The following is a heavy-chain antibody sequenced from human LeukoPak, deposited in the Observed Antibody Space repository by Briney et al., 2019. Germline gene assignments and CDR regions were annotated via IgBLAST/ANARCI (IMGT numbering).Heavy chain of an antibody. CDR3: AKGTAKLLIDY. J-gene: IGHJ4*02. CDR1: GFTFSSYG. V-gene: IGHV3-30*18. CDR2: ISYDGSNK. Sequence: PGSSLRLSCAASGFTFSSYGMHWVRQAPGKGLEWVAVISYDGSNKYYADSVKGRFTISRDNSKNTLYLQMNSLRAEDTAVYYCAKGTAKLLIDYWGQGTLVTVSS. D-gene: IGHD2-15*01.